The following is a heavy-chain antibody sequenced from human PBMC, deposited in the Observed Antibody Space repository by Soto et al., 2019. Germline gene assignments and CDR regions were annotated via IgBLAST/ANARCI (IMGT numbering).Heavy chain of an antibody. CDR1: GFTFSTYA. CDR2: ISGTGGNT. J-gene: IGHJ4*02. CDR3: AKSPRLTPFDY. V-gene: IGHV3-23*01. Sequence: PGGSLRLSCAASGFTFSTYAMNWVRQAPGKGLEWVSAISGTGGNTYYADSVKGRFTISRDNSKNTLYLQMNSLRAEDTAVYYCAKSPRLTPFDYWGQGTLVTVSS. D-gene: IGHD6-25*01.